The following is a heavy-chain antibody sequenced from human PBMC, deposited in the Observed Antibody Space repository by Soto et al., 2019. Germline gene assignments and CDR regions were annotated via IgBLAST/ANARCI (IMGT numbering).Heavy chain of an antibody. D-gene: IGHD1-26*01. V-gene: IGHV5-51*01. J-gene: IGHJ4*02. CDR1: GYSFASHW. Sequence: SLKISCKGSGYSFASHWVAWVRQMPEKGLEWIGTIYPGDSDTKYSSAFRGHVTISADTSVSTAYLQWRSLEATDSAIYYCARYSGSYWHYLDFWGQGTLVTVSS. CDR3: ARYSGSYWHYLDF. CDR2: IYPGDSDT.